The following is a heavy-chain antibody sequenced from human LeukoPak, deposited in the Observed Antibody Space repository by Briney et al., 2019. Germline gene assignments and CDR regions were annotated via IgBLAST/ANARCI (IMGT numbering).Heavy chain of an antibody. CDR2: ISGDGAST. CDR3: AKDSKAVPAATDLYYYYMDV. V-gene: IGHV3-43*02. Sequence: PGGSLRLSCAASGFTFAAHAMHWVRQAPGKGLEWVSLISGDGASTYYADSVKGRFTISRDNSKNTLYLQMNSLRAEDTAVYYCAKDSKAVPAATDLYYYYMDVWGKGTTVTVSS. D-gene: IGHD2-2*01. J-gene: IGHJ6*03. CDR1: GFTFAAHA.